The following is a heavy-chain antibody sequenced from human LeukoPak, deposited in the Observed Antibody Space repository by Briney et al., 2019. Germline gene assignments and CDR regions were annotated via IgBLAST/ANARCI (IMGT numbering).Heavy chain of an antibody. J-gene: IGHJ4*02. D-gene: IGHD6-19*01. V-gene: IGHV5-51*01. CDR2: IYPRDSDI. CDR3: ARHVPSSGWY. CDR1: GYSFTSYW. Sequence: GESLKISCKGSGYSFTSYWIGWVRQMPGKRLEWMGIIYPRDSDIRYNPSFQGQVTISVDKSISTAYLQWSSLKASDTAMYYCARHVPSSGWYWGQGTLVTVSS.